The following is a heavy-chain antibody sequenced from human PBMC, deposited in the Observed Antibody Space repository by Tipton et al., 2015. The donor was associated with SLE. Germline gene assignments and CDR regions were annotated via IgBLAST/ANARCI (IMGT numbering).Heavy chain of an antibody. CDR1: GDSINKGGYH. V-gene: IGHV4-61*02. CDR2: MDTSGGT. D-gene: IGHD5-18*01. CDR3: ARSLDTCDI. Sequence: TLSLTCSVSGDSINKGGYHWNWIRQPAGMGREWIGRMDTSGGTFYNPSRESRVSISLDSSKNPFSLRLTSLTASDTARYYCARSLDTCDIWGQGTLVIVSS. J-gene: IGHJ3*02.